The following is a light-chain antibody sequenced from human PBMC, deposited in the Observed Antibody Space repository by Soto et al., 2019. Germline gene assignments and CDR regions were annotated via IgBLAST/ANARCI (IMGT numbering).Light chain of an antibody. V-gene: IGLV2-14*01. CDR1: SSDVGGYNY. CDR2: DVS. CDR3: NSYTSSSTLVV. Sequence: QSVLTQPASVSGSPGQSITISCTGTSSDVGGYNYVSWYQQHPGKAPKLIIYDVSNRPSGVSNRFSGSKSGNTASLTISGLKSEDEADYYCNSYTSSSTLVVFGGGTKLTLL. J-gene: IGLJ2*01.